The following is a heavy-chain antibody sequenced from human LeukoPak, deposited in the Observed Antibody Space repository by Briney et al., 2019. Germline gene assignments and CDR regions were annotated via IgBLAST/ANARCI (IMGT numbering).Heavy chain of an antibody. V-gene: IGHV3-9*01. D-gene: IGHD3-10*01. CDR1: GFTFDDYA. CDR3: AKENHYYGSGSYQS. Sequence: GGSLRLSCAVSGFTFDDYAMHWVRQAPGKGLEWVSGISWNSGSIGYADSVKGPFTISRDNAKNSLYLQMNSLRAEDTALYYCAKENHYYGSGSYQSWGQGTLVTVSS. J-gene: IGHJ5*02. CDR2: ISWNSGSI.